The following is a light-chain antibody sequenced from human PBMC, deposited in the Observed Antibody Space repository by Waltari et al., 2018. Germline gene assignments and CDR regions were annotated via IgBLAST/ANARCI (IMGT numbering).Light chain of an antibody. CDR3: QQSYSIPRN. V-gene: IGKV1-39*01. Sequence: DIEMTQSPSSLSAAVGDRVTITCRASQSIRNYLNWYQQKPGKAPNLLINGASNLQSGVPARFSGSGSGTDFTLTISSLQPEDFATYYCQQSYSIPRNFGQGTRLEIK. CDR2: GAS. CDR1: QSIRNY. J-gene: IGKJ5*01.